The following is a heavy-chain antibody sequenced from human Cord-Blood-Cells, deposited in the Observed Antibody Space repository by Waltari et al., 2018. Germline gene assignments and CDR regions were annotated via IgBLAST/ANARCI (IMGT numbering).Heavy chain of an antibody. J-gene: IGHJ4*02. CDR3: ARSHGRRFSYVIVGATYYCDY. V-gene: IGHV4-34*01. CDR2: INHSGSN. Sequence: QVQLQQWGAGLLKPSETLSLTCAVYGGSFSGYYWSWIRQPPGKGLEWIGEINHSGSNNYNPSLKSRVTISVDTSKNQFSLKLSSVTAADTAVYYCARSHGRRFSYVIVGATYYCDYWGQGTLVTVSS. D-gene: IGHD1-26*01. CDR1: GGSFSGYY.